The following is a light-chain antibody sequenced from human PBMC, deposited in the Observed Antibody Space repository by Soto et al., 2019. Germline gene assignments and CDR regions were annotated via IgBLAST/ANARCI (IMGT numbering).Light chain of an antibody. J-gene: IGKJ1*01. CDR3: QQYYSYPPWT. CDR2: AAS. CDR1: QGISSY. V-gene: IGKV1-8*01. Sequence: AIRMTQSPSSFSASTGDRVTITCRASQGISSYLAWYQQKPGKAPKLLIYAASTLQSGVPSRFSGSGSGTDVSLTINSLQSEDFATYYCQQYYSYPPWTFGQGTKVEIK.